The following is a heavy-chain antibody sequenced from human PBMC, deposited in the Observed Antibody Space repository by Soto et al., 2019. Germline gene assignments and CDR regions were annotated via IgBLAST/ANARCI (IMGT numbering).Heavy chain of an antibody. CDR1: GFSLSNARMG. V-gene: IGHV2-26*01. CDR2: IFSNDEK. J-gene: IGHJ5*02. D-gene: IGHD3-10*01. Sequence: QVTLKESGPVLVKPTETLTLTCTVSGFSLSNARMGVSWIRQPPGKALEWLAHIFSNDEKSYSTSLKSRLTLSKDTSKRQVVLTMTNMDTVDTATYYCARIQKGRGQPNWFDPWGQGTLVTVSS. CDR3: ARIQKGRGQPNWFDP.